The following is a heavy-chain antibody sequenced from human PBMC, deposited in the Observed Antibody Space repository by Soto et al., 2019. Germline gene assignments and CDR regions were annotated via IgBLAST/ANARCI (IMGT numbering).Heavy chain of an antibody. V-gene: IGHV3-15*01. J-gene: IGHJ3*01. Sequence: EVQLVESGGGLVKPGGSLRLSCAASGFTFNNAWMTWVRQAPGKGLEWVGRIKSKADGGIIDYAAPVRGRFTISRDDSKNTVYLQMNSLKTEDTAMHYCNTDPCGSTWGQGTMVTVSS. CDR3: NTDPCGST. CDR2: IKSKADGGII. CDR1: GFTFNNAW.